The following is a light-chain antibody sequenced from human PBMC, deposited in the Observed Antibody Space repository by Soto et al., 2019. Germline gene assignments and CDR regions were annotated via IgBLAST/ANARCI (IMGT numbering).Light chain of an antibody. CDR3: QHYNSYYPFT. Sequence: DIQMTQSPSTLSASVGDRVTITCRASQSISSWLAWYQQKPGKDPKLLIYDASSLESGVPSRFSGSGSGTEFTLTISSLQPDDFATYYCQHYNSYYPFTFGPGTKVDIK. CDR1: QSISSW. CDR2: DAS. V-gene: IGKV1-5*01. J-gene: IGKJ3*01.